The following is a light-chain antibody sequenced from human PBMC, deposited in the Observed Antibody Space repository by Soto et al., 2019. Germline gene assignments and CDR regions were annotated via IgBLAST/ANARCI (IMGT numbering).Light chain of an antibody. CDR3: QQYNTYPWT. J-gene: IGKJ1*01. CDR2: DAS. Sequence: DIQMTQSPATLSASVGDRVTITCRASQSISSWLAWYQQKPGKVPKLLIDDASSLESGVPSRFSGSRSGTEFTLTTSSLQPDDLATYYCQQYNTYPWTFGQGTKVDIK. CDR1: QSISSW. V-gene: IGKV1-5*01.